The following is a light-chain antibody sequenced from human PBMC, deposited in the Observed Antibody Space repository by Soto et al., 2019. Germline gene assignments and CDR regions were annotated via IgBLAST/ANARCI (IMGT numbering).Light chain of an antibody. CDR3: CSYAGSIL. CDR2: EGS. V-gene: IGLV2-23*01. Sequence: QSALTQPASVSGSPGQSITISCTGTSSDVGSYNLVSWYQQHPGKAPKLMIYEGSKRPSGVSIRFSGPKSGNTASLTISGLQAEDEADYYCCSYAGSILFGGGTKLTVL. J-gene: IGLJ2*01. CDR1: SSDVGSYNL.